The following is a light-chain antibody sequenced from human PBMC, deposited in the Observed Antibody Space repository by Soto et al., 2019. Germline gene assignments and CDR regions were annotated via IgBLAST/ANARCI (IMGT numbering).Light chain of an antibody. CDR1: SSDVGGYHY. J-gene: IGLJ2*01. Sequence: QSALTQPPSASGSPGQSVTISCTGTSSDVGGYHYVSWYQQHPGKAPKLMIYEVSKRPSGVPDRISGSKSGNTASLTVSGLQAEDEADYCCSSYAGSNYVVFGGGTKLTVL. CDR3: SSYAGSNYVV. V-gene: IGLV2-8*01. CDR2: EVS.